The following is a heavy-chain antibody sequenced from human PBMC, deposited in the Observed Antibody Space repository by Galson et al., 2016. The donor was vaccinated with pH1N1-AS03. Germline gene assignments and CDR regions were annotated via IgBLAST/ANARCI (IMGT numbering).Heavy chain of an antibody. Sequence: SVKVSCKGSGGSFSSYTFSWVRQAPGQGLEWMGRISPLLGLANYAQKFQGRVTVTADESTTTVYMELSSLRSEDTAVYHCVGGMGSGHNRGFDIWGQGTMVTVSS. CDR2: ISPLLGLA. CDR1: GGSFSSYT. J-gene: IGHJ3*02. D-gene: IGHD5-24*01. CDR3: VGGMGSGHNRGFDI. V-gene: IGHV1-69*02.